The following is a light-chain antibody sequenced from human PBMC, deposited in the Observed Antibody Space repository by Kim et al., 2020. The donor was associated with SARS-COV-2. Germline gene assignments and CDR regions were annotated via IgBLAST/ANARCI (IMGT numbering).Light chain of an antibody. J-gene: IGLJ1*01. CDR2: YNF. CDR3: AAWDDSLTGYV. Sequence: GQKVPITCSGGISNAGRNTANWLQQCPGTAPKLLTYYNFQRAAGVPARFSASKSGTSASLAISGLQSDDEADYHCAAWDDSLTGYVFGSGTKVTVL. CDR1: ISNAGRNT. V-gene: IGLV1-44*01.